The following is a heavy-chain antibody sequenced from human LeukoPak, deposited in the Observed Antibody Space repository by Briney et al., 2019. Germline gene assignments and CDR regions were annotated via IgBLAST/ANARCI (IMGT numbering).Heavy chain of an antibody. V-gene: IGHV3-53*01. Sequence: GGSLRLSCAASGFTVSINYMSWVRRAPGKGLEWVSVIYSGGSTYYADSVKGRFTISRDNSKNTLYLQMNSLRAEDTAVYYCARSRIAAAGLPDYWGQGTLVTVSS. J-gene: IGHJ4*02. CDR3: ARSRIAAAGLPDY. D-gene: IGHD6-13*01. CDR2: IYSGGST. CDR1: GFTVSINY.